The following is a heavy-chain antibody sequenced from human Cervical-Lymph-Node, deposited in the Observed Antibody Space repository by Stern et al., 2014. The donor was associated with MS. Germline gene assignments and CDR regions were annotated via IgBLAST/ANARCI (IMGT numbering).Heavy chain of an antibody. CDR2: IVPLFGAA. V-gene: IGHV1-69*01. J-gene: IGHJ4*02. Sequence: QVQLVQSGAEVKEPGSSVKVSCKASGGTFSNYAINWVRQAPGQGLEWMGDIVPLFGAANYAQKFQGRVTITADESTSTAYMELSSLRSEDTAVYYCAREGGYHTPYFDYWGQGSLVTVSS. CDR3: AREGGYHTPYFDY. D-gene: IGHD5-18*01. CDR1: GGTFSNYA.